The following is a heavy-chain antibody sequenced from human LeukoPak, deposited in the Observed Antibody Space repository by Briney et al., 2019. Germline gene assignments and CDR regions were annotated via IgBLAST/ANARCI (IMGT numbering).Heavy chain of an antibody. D-gene: IGHD4-17*01. J-gene: IGHJ4*02. CDR2: INPNSGGT. V-gene: IGHV1-2*02. Sequence: ASVKVSCKASGYTFTGYYMHWVRQAPGQGLEWMGWINPNSGGTNYAQKFQGRVTMTRDTSISTAYMELSRLRSDDTAVYYCARTDYGDFYFDYWGQETLVTVSS. CDR1: GYTFTGYY. CDR3: ARTDYGDFYFDY.